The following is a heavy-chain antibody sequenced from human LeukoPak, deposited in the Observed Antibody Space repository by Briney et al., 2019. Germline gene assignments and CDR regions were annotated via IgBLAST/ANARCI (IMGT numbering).Heavy chain of an antibody. J-gene: IGHJ6*03. Sequence: GGSLRLSCAASGFTFSSYWMSWVRQAPGKGLEWVSLIYSGGNTYYADSVKGRFTISRDNSESTLSLQMNSLRAEDTAVYYCASQLSNYFYYYMDVWGKGTTVTVSS. CDR3: ASQLSNYFYYYMDV. V-gene: IGHV3-53*01. CDR2: IYSGGNT. D-gene: IGHD3-16*02. CDR1: GFTFSSYW.